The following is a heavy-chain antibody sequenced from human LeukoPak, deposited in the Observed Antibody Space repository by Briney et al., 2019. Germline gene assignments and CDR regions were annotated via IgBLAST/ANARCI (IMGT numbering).Heavy chain of an antibody. CDR2: ISSSSSYI. V-gene: IGHV3-21*04. CDR1: GFTFSSYS. Sequence: GGSLRLSCAASGFTFSSYSMNWVRQAPGKGLEWVSSISSSSSYIYYADSVKGRFTISRDNAKNSLYLQMNSLRAEDTAVYYCAKLESIWFGELGYFDYWGQGTLVTVSS. D-gene: IGHD3-10*01. J-gene: IGHJ4*02. CDR3: AKLESIWFGELGYFDY.